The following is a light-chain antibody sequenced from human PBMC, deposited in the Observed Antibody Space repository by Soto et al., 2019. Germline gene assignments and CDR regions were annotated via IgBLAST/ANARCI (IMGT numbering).Light chain of an antibody. J-gene: IGKJ2*01. CDR3: QQYDSWPRT. CDR2: DAS. CDR1: QSVSSY. Sequence: EILLTQSPGTLSLSPGERATLSCRASQSVSSYLAWYQQIPGQAPRLLIYDASTRATGIPARFSGSGSGAEFTLTISSLQSEDFAVYYCQQYDSWPRTFGQGTKVEIK. V-gene: IGKV3-11*01.